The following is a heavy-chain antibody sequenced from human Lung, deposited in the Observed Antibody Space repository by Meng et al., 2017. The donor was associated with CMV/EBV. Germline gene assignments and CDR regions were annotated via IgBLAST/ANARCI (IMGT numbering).Heavy chain of an antibody. V-gene: IGHV4-59*03. CDR1: RGSISGHF. D-gene: IGHD6-19*01. J-gene: IGHJ4*02. CDR2: IYSRGGS. Sequence: GSLRLSCSVSRGSISGHFCSWIRQPPGKGLEWVGYIYSRGGSSYNPSLQTRGTISVDTSKNQVSLKLRSVTAADTAVYYVASFLAGAGPAVDNWGRRTPVTFSS. CDR3: ASFLAGAGPAVDN.